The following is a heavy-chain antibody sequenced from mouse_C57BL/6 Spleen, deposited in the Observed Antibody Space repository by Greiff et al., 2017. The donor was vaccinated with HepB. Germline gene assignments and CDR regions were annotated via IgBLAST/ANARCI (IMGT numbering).Heavy chain of an antibody. D-gene: IGHD1-1*01. J-gene: IGHJ4*01. CDR1: GFTFSNYW. Sequence: EVQGVESGGGLVQPGGSMKLSCVASGFTFSNYWMNWVRQSPAQGLEWVAQISLKSDNYATNYAESVKGRFTISRDDSKSSVYLQMNNLRAEDTGIYYCTGEPVPYYGSSYVDYAMDYWGQGTSVTVSS. CDR2: ISLKSDNYAT. CDR3: TGEPVPYYGSSYVDYAMDY. V-gene: IGHV6-3*01.